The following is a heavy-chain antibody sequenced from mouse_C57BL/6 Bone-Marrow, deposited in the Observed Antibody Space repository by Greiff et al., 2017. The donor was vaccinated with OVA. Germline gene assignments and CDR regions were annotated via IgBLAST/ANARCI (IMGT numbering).Heavy chain of an antibody. CDR1: GYAFSSSW. D-gene: IGHD4-1*01. V-gene: IGHV1-82*01. CDR3: AIEDWGFAY. CDR2: IYPGDGDT. J-gene: IGHJ3*01. Sequence: VQLQQSGPELVKPGASVKISCKASGYAFSSSWMNWVKQRPGKGLEWIGRIYPGDGDTNYNGKFKGKATLTADKSSSTAYMQLSSLTSEDSAVYFCAIEDWGFAYWGQGTLVTVSA.